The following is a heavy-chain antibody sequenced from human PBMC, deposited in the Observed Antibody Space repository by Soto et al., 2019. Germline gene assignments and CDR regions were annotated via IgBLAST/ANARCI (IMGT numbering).Heavy chain of an antibody. Sequence: QVQLQESGPGLVKPSQTLSLTCSVSSGSISSSDYYWSLIRQPPGKGLEWIGYINYSGRTYYKPALESRFYISRDTSKNPFALRLTSVTVADPAVYFCARLSTLGKAYGVEVWGQGTTVTVSS. V-gene: IGHV4-30-4*01. J-gene: IGHJ6*02. CDR1: SGSISSSDYY. CDR2: INYSGRT. CDR3: ARLSTLGKAYGVEV. D-gene: IGHD6-13*01.